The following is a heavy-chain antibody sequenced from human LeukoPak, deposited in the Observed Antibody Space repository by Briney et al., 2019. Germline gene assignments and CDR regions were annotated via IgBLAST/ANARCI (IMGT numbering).Heavy chain of an antibody. Sequence: SETLSLTCTVSGVSISSYYWNWIRQPPGKGLEWIGYIYYSGSANYNPSLKSRVTISVDTSKNQFSLKLSSVTAADTAVYYCARVIAVAGTRFFDYWGQGTLVTVSS. J-gene: IGHJ4*02. V-gene: IGHV4-59*01. D-gene: IGHD6-19*01. CDR3: ARVIAVAGTRFFDY. CDR2: IYYSGSA. CDR1: GVSISSYY.